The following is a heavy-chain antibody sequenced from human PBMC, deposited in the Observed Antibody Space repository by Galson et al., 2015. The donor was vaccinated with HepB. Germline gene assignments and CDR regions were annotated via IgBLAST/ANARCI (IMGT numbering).Heavy chain of an antibody. CDR2: IIPIFGTA. CDR1: GGTFSSYA. Sequence: SVKVSCKASGGTFSSYAISWARQAPGQGLEWMGGIIPIFGTANYAQKFQGRVTITADKSTSTAYMELSSLRSEDTAVYYCARFPQMGIVVVPAAGGDWGQGTLVTVSS. CDR3: ARFPQMGIVVVPAAGGD. D-gene: IGHD2-2*01. J-gene: IGHJ4*02. V-gene: IGHV1-69*06.